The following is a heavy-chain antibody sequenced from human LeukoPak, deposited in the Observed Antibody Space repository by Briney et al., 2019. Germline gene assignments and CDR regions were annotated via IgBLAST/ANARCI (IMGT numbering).Heavy chain of an antibody. CDR1: GSSISSYY. CDR3: ARDLVVPPYNWFDP. V-gene: IGHV4-4*07. D-gene: IGHD2-2*01. J-gene: IGHJ5*02. Sequence: SETLSLTCTVSGSSISSYYWSWIRQPAGKGLEWIGRIYSSGSTNYNPSLKGRVAMSVDTSNNQFSLKLSSVTAADTAVYYCARDLVVPPYNWFDPWGQGTLVTVSS. CDR2: IYSSGST.